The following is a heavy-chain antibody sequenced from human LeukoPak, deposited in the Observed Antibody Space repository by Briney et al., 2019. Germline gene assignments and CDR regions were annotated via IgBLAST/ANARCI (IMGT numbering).Heavy chain of an antibody. V-gene: IGHV3-23*01. CDR1: GFNFGGYS. Sequence: GSLRLSCEGSGFNFGGYSMSWVRQAPGKGLEWVSGVLSGGGSTYYADAVKGRFTISRDNSRSTLYLQMNSPRAEDTAVYYCAKDAIYGDGYWEFDYWGQGTLVTVSS. J-gene: IGHJ4*02. D-gene: IGHD2-21*01. CDR3: AKDAIYGDGYWEFDY. CDR2: VLSGGGST.